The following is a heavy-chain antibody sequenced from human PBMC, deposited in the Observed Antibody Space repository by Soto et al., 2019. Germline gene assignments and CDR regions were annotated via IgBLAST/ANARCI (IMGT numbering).Heavy chain of an antibody. Sequence: GGSLRLSCAASGFTFSSYWMSWVRQAPGKGLEWVANIKQDGSEKYYVDSVKGRFTISRDNAKNSLYLQMNSLRAEDTAVYYCARDQRGTMVRGALDYWGQGTLVTVSS. D-gene: IGHD3-10*01. J-gene: IGHJ4*02. CDR2: IKQDGSEK. CDR1: GFTFSSYW. CDR3: ARDQRGTMVRGALDY. V-gene: IGHV3-7*01.